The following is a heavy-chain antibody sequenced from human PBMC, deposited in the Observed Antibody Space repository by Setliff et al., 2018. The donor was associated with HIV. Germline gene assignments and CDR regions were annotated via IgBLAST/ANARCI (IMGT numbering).Heavy chain of an antibody. CDR3: ASHFGYCSSTSCEGY. Sequence: GGSLRLSCTTSKFIFSTYWMHWVRQGPGKGLVWVSRINSDGSNTMYADSVKGRFTISRDNAKNSLYLQMNSLRAEDTAVYYCASHFGYCSSTSCEGYWGQGALVTVSS. V-gene: IGHV3-74*03. D-gene: IGHD2-2*01. CDR1: KFIFSTYW. CDR2: INSDGSNT. J-gene: IGHJ4*02.